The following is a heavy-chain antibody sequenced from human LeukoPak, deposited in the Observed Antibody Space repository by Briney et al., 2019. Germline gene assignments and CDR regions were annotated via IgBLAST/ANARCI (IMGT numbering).Heavy chain of an antibody. J-gene: IGHJ4*02. Sequence: SETLSLTCTVSGGSISSYYWSWIRQPPGKGLEWIGYIYYSGSTNYNPSLKSRVTISVDTSKNQFSLKLSSVTAADTAVYYCARAPYGDYVWDFDYWGQGTLVTVSS. CDR2: IYYSGST. V-gene: IGHV4-59*01. D-gene: IGHD4-17*01. CDR1: GGSISSYY. CDR3: ARAPYGDYVWDFDY.